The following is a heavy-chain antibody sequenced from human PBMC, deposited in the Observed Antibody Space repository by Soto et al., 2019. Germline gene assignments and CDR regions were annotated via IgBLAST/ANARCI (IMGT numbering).Heavy chain of an antibody. J-gene: IGHJ6*02. Sequence: EVQVVESGGAVVQPGGSLRLSCAASGFTFDDFAMCWVRQVAGKGLEWISLVNWDGDTTFYADSVKGRFIISRDNSKNSVSLQMNSLRSDDSAIYYCAKGATVTTHYQYYGMDVWGRGTTVTVSS. CDR3: AKGATVTTHYQYYGMDV. CDR2: VNWDGDTT. CDR1: GFTFDDFA. D-gene: IGHD4-17*01. V-gene: IGHV3-43D*04.